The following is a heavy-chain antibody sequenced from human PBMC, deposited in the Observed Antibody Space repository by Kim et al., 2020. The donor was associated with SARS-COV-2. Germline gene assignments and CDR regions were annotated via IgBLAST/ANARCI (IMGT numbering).Heavy chain of an antibody. Sequence: SETLSLTCTVSGGSISNYYWSWIWQPPGKGLEWIGYIYYSGSGSTNYNPSLKSRVTISVDTSKNQFSLKFSSVTAADTAVYYCARAPSGYSRFFDYWGQGTLVTVSS. CDR3: ARAPSGYSRFFDY. V-gene: IGHV4-59*01. CDR1: GGSISNYY. D-gene: IGHD3-22*01. J-gene: IGHJ4*02. CDR2: IYYSGSGST.